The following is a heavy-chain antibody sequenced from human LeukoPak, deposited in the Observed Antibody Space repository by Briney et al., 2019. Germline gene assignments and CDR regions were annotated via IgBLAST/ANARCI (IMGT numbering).Heavy chain of an antibody. V-gene: IGHV4-59*08. J-gene: IGHJ4*02. D-gene: IGHD1-1*01. Sequence: PSETLSLTCTVSGGSISNYYWSWIRQPPGRGLEWIEYINYSGSTNYNPSLKNRVTISVDTSKNQFSLKVSSVTAADTAVYYCARLNGGYWGQGTLVTVSS. CDR3: ARLNGGY. CDR2: INYSGST. CDR1: GGSISNYY.